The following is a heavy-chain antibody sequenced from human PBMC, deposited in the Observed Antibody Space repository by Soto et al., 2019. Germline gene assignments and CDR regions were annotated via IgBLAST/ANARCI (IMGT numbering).Heavy chain of an antibody. D-gene: IGHD2-21*02. CDR1: GFRFSAIG. CDR2: ISSGSDNI. V-gene: IGHV3-48*02. J-gene: IGHJ4*02. Sequence: LVESGGGLVSPGGSLSLSCVPSGFRFSAIGMTWVPKSPGKGLQWIAYISSGSDNIYYAESVRGRFTVSRDNAKNALFLQMNSLRDDDTATYYCARLPKGSLVTAWGQGTRVTVSS. CDR3: ARLPKGSLVTA.